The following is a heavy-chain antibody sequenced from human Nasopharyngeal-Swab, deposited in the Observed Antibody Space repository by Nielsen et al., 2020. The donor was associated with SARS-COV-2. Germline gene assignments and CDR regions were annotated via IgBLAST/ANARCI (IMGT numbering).Heavy chain of an antibody. CDR2: IYPGDSDT. Sequence: GGSLRLSCKGSGYNFTTYWIGWVRQMPGKGLEWMGIIYPGDSDTRYSPSSQGQVTISADKSISTAYLQWSSLKASDTAMYYCARRGYGGSGSYYFYYYMDVWGKGTTVTVSS. D-gene: IGHD4-23*01. V-gene: IGHV5-51*01. CDR1: GYNFTTYW. CDR3: ARRGYGGSGSYYFYYYMDV. J-gene: IGHJ6*03.